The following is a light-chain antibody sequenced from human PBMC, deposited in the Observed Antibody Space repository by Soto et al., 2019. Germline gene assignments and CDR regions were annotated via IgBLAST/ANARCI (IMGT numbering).Light chain of an antibody. CDR1: SSDIGDSNF. Sequence: SVLAQPASVSGSPGQSITTSCTGTSSDIGDSNFVSWYQHHPGKAPKLLIYKVTNRPSGVSYRFSGSKSGNTASLTISGLQAEDEADYFCTSSTTGSLYVFGTGTKVTVL. J-gene: IGLJ1*01. CDR3: TSSTTGSLYV. CDR2: KVT. V-gene: IGLV2-14*01.